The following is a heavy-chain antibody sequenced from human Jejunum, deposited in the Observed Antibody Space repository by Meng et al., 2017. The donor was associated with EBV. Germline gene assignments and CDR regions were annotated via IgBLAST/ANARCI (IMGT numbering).Heavy chain of an antibody. J-gene: IGHJ5*02. CDR1: GGSISSSTYF. CDR3: ARQFDSRRNHWFDP. CDR2: VYHGGTT. Sequence: LPLQESGPGLVKPSETLSLTCIVSGGSISSSTYFWGWIRQPPGKGLEWIATVYHGGTTYYSPSLKRRVTISVDTSRNQFSLKLSSVTAADTTVYYCARQFDSRRNHWFDPWGQGTLVTASS. V-gene: IGHV4-39*01. D-gene: IGHD3-10*01.